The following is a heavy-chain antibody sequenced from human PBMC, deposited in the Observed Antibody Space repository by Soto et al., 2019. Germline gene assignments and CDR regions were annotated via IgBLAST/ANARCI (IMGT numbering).Heavy chain of an antibody. CDR1: GFTFSSYG. J-gene: IGHJ4*02. CDR3: AGDYGDYWNFDY. D-gene: IGHD4-17*01. Sequence: SLRLSCAASGFTFSSYGMHWVRQAPGKGLEWVAVIWYDGSNKYYADSVKGRFTISRDNSKNTLYLQMNSLRAEDTAVYYCAGDYGDYWNFDYWGQGTLVTVSS. CDR2: IWYDGSNK. V-gene: IGHV3-33*01.